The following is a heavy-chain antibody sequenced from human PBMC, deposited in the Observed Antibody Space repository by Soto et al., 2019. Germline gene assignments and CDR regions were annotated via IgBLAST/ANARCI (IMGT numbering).Heavy chain of an antibody. CDR3: ARDITTVTTELIYGMDV. CDR1: GGTFSSYA. J-gene: IGHJ6*02. CDR2: IIPIFGTA. D-gene: IGHD4-4*01. V-gene: IGHV1-69*06. Sequence: QVQLVQSGAEVKKPGSSVKVSCKASGGTFSSYAISWVRQAPGQGLEWMGGIIPIFGTANYAQKCQGRVTITADKSTSTAYMELSSLRSEDTAVYYCARDITTVTTELIYGMDVWGQGTTVTVSS.